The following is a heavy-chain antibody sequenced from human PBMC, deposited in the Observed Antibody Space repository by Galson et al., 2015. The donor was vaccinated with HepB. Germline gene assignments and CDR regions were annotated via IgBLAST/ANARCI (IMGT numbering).Heavy chain of an antibody. V-gene: IGHV5-10-1*01. CDR1: GYKFSSYS. CDR2: IDPSNSYS. D-gene: IGHD6-19*01. Sequence: QSGAEVKKPGESLRISCEASGYKFSSYSITWVRQMPEKGLEWMGRIDPSNSYSNYSPSFQGHVTMSVDKSINTAYLQRSSLKASDTATYYCARQGSGWYSGGNWFDSWGQGTPVTVSS. J-gene: IGHJ5*01. CDR3: ARQGSGWYSGGNWFDS.